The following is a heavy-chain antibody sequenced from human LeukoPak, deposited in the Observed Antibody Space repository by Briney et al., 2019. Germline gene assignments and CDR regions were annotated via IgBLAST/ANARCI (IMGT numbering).Heavy chain of an antibody. D-gene: IGHD3-16*01. CDR2: ISSSGSTI. J-gene: IGHJ4*02. V-gene: IGHV3-48*01. CDR3: ARGLGDY. CDR1: GFTFSVYT. Sequence: GGSLRLSCVSSGFTFSVYTMNWVRQAPGKGLEWLSYISSSGSTIKYADSVKGRFTISRDNANNSMSLQMNSLRAEDTAVYYCARGLGDYWGQGTLVTVSS.